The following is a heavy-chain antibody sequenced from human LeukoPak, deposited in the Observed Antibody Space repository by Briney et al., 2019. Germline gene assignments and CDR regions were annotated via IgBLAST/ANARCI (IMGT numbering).Heavy chain of an antibody. CDR3: AKGRGYSYGPDAFDI. CDR1: GFTFSSYA. J-gene: IGHJ3*02. Sequence: GGSLRLSCAASGFTFSSYAMSWLRQAPGKGLEWVSAISGSGGSTYYADSVKGRFTISRDNSKNTLYLQMNSLRAEDTAVYYCAKGRGYSYGPDAFDIWGQGTMVTVSS. CDR2: ISGSGGST. D-gene: IGHD5-18*01. V-gene: IGHV3-23*01.